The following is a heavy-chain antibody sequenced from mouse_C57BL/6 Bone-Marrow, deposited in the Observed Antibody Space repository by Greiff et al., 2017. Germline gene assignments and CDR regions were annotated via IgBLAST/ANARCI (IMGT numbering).Heavy chain of an antibody. Sequence: VQLKQSGPELVKPGASVKIPCKASGYTFTDYNMDWVKQSHGKSLEWIGDINPNNGGTIYNQKFKGKATLTVDQSSSTAYMELRSLTSEDTAVYYCARTYYSNFGGVDYWGQGTSVTVSS. D-gene: IGHD2-5*01. CDR3: ARTYYSNFGGVDY. V-gene: IGHV1-18*01. J-gene: IGHJ4*01. CDR1: GYTFTDYN. CDR2: INPNNGGT.